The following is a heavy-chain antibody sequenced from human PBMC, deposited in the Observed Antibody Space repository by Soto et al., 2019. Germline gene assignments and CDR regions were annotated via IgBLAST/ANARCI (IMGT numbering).Heavy chain of an antibody. CDR2: IYYSGST. CDR3: ARDGSYDSSLDH. J-gene: IGHJ4*02. D-gene: IGHD3-22*01. V-gene: IGHV4-31*03. Sequence: SETLSLTCTVSGGSISSGGYYWSWIRQHPGKGLEWIGYIYYSGSTYYNPSLKSRVTISVDTSKNQFSLKLSSVTAADTAVYYCARDGSYDSSLDHWGQGPLVTSP. CDR1: GGSISSGGYY.